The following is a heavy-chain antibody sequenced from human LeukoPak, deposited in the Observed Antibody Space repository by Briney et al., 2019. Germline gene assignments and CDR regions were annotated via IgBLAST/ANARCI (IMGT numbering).Heavy chain of an antibody. CDR2: IDSSGNT. CDR3: AREALPNGVWRVGWFDP. D-gene: IGHD2-8*01. Sequence: TSETLSLTCTVSGGSIISGSYFWSWIRQSAGRGLEWIGRIDSSGNTNYNPSLKSRVTMSLDTSKNQFSLKLSSVTAADTAVYYCAREALPNGVWRVGWFDPWGQGTLVTVFS. CDR1: GGSIISGSYF. V-gene: IGHV4-61*02. J-gene: IGHJ5*02.